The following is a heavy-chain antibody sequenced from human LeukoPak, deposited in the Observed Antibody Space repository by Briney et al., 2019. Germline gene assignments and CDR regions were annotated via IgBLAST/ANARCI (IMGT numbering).Heavy chain of an antibody. CDR3: ARERAVGRAHWLDP. V-gene: IGHV3-7*01. J-gene: IGHJ5*02. Sequence: GGSLRLSCAASGFTFSSYWMSWVRQAPGKGLEWVANIKQDGSEKYYVDSVKGRFTISRDSAKNSLYLQMNSLRAEDTAVYYCARERAVGRAHWLDPWGQGTLVTVSS. CDR2: IKQDGSEK. D-gene: IGHD6-19*01. CDR1: GFTFSSYW.